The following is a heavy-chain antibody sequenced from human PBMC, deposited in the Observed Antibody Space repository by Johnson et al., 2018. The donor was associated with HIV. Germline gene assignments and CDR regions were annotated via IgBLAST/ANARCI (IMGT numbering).Heavy chain of an antibody. J-gene: IGHJ3*01. Sequence: VQLVESGGGLVQPGGSLRLSCDTSGFTFSDYFIDWVRQAPGRGLEWLGRARNEANSNTIEYAVSVRGRFSISSDHPKNSVFLQMNSLKTEATALYYCDRGYGVYATSFDVWGQGTVVAVSS. CDR3: DRGYGVYATSFDV. V-gene: IGHV3-72*01. D-gene: IGHD5/OR15-5a*01. CDR2: ARNEANSNTI. CDR1: GFTFSDYF.